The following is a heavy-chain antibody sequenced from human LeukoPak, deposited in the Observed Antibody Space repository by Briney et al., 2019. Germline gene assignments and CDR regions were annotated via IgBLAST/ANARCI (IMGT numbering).Heavy chain of an antibody. Sequence: GGSLRLSCAASGFTFSNAWMSWVRQAPGKGLEWVGRIKSKGDGETTDNAAPAKGRFIMSRDDSKATLYLQMNYLEAEDTAVYYCTTDLGLTMIRGVIVNWGQGALVTVSS. CDR1: GFTFSNAW. D-gene: IGHD3-10*01. V-gene: IGHV3-15*01. J-gene: IGHJ4*02. CDR3: TTDLGLTMIRGVIVN. CDR2: IKSKGDGETT.